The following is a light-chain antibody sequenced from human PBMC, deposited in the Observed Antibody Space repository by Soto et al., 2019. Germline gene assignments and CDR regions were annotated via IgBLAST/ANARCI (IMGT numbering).Light chain of an antibody. Sequence: QSVLTQPPSVSAAPGQRVTISCTGSSSNIGAGYDVHWYQQLPGTAPKLLIYGNSNRPSGVPDRFSGSKSGTSASLAITGLQAEDEADYYCQSYDSSLSGSNVVFGGGTKLTVL. V-gene: IGLV1-40*01. J-gene: IGLJ2*01. CDR1: SSNIGAGYD. CDR3: QSYDSSLSGSNVV. CDR2: GNS.